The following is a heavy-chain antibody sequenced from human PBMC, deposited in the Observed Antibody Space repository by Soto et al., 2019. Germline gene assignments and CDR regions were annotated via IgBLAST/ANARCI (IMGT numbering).Heavy chain of an antibody. V-gene: IGHV1-69*08. CDR2: IIPILGIA. CDR3: ARDWTHSLDV. D-gene: IGHD1-26*01. CDR1: GGTFSSYT. J-gene: IGHJ6*02. Sequence: QVQLVQSGAEVKKPGSSVKVSCKASGGTFSSYTISWVRQAPGQGLEWMGRIIPILGIANYAQKFQGRVTITADKSTSTAYMKLSSLRSEDTAVYYCARDWTHSLDVWGQGTTVTVSS.